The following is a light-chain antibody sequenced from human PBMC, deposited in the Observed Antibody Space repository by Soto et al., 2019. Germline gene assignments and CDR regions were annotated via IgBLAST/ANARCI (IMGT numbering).Light chain of an antibody. V-gene: IGKV3-15*01. CDR1: QSVSSN. CDR2: GAS. J-gene: IGKJ1*01. Sequence: LSCRASQSVSSNLAWYQQKPGQAPRLLIYGASTRATGIPARFSGSGSGTEFTLTISSLQSEDFAVYYCQQYNNWPGTFGQGTKVDIK. CDR3: QQYNNWPGT.